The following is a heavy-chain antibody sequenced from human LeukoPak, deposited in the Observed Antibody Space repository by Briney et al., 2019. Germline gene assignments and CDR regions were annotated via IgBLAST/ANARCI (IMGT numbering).Heavy chain of an antibody. J-gene: IGHJ4*02. Sequence: ASVKVSCKVSGYTLTELSMHWVRQAPGKGLEWMGGFDPEDGETIYAQKFQGRVTMTEDTSTDTAYMELSSQRSEDTAVYYCATYRLYNWNYLFDYWGQGTLVTVSS. V-gene: IGHV1-24*01. D-gene: IGHD1-7*01. CDR3: ATYRLYNWNYLFDY. CDR2: FDPEDGET. CDR1: GYTLTELS.